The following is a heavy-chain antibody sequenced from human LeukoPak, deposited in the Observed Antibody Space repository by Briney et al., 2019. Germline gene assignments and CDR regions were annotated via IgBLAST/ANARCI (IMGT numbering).Heavy chain of an antibody. CDR3: ARLHPYASGMEDGFDI. CDR2: IRSYNGNT. CDR1: GYTFTTYG. J-gene: IGHJ3*02. Sequence: ASVRVSCKASGYTFTTYGISWVRQAPGQGLEWMGWIRSYNGNTNYAQNVQGRLTMITDTSRSTAYMELTRLTSDDTAVYYCARLHPYASGMEDGFDIWGQGTTVTVSS. V-gene: IGHV1-18*01. D-gene: IGHD3-10*01.